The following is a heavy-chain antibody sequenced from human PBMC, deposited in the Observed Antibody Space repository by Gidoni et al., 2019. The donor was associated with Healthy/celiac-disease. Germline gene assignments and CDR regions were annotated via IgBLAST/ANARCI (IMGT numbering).Heavy chain of an antibody. J-gene: IGHJ3*02. Sequence: QVQLQESGPGLVKPSETLSLTCTVSGGSISSYYWSWIRQPPGKGLEWIGYIYYSGSTNYNPSLKSRVTISVDTSKNQFSLKLSSVTAADTAVYYCARISSIAFDIWGQGTMVTVSS. CDR1: GGSISSYY. CDR2: IYYSGST. V-gene: IGHV4-59*01. CDR3: ARISSIAFDI.